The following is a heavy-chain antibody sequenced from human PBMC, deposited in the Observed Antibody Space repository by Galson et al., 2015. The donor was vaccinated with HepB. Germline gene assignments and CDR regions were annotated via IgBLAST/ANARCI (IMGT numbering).Heavy chain of an antibody. Sequence: SVKVSCKASGYTFTGYYMHWVRQAPGQGLEWMGWINPNSGGTNYAQKFQGRVTMTRDTSTSTVYMELSSLRSEDTAAYYCARAFTGYCSSTSCYYYYYGMDVWGQGTTVTVSS. CDR2: INPNSGGT. J-gene: IGHJ6*02. D-gene: IGHD2-2*01. CDR3: ARAFTGYCSSTSCYYYYYGMDV. CDR1: GYTFTGYY. V-gene: IGHV1-2*02.